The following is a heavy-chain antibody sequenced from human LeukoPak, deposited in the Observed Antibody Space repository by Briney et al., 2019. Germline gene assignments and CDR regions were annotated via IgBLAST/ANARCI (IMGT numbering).Heavy chain of an antibody. V-gene: IGHV4-30-4*01. Sequence: PSQTLSLTCTVSGGSISSANYYWSWIGQPPGKGLEWIGYLYYSGTTYYNPSLKSRVTMSVDTSKSQFSLKLSSVTAADTAVYYCARSYCSGGSCYRGRFDFWGQGTLVTVFS. CDR1: GGSISSANYY. D-gene: IGHD2-15*01. J-gene: IGHJ4*02. CDR2: LYYSGTT. CDR3: ARSYCSGGSCYRGRFDF.